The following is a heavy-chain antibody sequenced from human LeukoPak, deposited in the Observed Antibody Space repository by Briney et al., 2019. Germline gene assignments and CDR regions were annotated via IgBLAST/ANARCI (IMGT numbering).Heavy chain of an antibody. CDR3: ARAPLERYFGGDY. D-gene: IGHD3-9*01. Sequence: SVKVSCKASGYTFTGYYMHWVRQAPGQGLEWMGGIIPIFGTANYAQKFQGRVTITADESTSTAYMELSSLRSEDTAVYYCARAPLERYFGGDYWGQGTLVTVSS. V-gene: IGHV1-69*13. CDR2: IIPIFGTA. CDR1: GYTFTGYY. J-gene: IGHJ4*02.